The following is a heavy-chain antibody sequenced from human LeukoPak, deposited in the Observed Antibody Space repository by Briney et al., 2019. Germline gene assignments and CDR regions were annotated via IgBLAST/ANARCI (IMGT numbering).Heavy chain of an antibody. V-gene: IGHV1-2*02. CDR2: INPNSGGT. D-gene: IGHD3-10*01. CDR3: ALVRATITMIRGVKNWFDP. CDR1: GYTFTGYY. Sequence: ASVKVSCKASGYTFTGYYMHWVRQAPGQGLEWMGWINPNSGGTNYAQKFQGRITMTRDTSISTAYMELSRLRSDDTAVYYCALVRATITMIRGVKNWFDPWGQGTLVTVSS. J-gene: IGHJ5*02.